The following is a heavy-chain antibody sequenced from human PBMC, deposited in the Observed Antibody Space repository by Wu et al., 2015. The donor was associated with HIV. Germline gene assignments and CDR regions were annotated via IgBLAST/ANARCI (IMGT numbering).Heavy chain of an antibody. Sequence: QVQLVQSGAEVKKPGASVKVSCKASGYTFTGYYMHWVRQAPGQGLEWMGWINPNSGGTNYAQKFQGRVTMTRDTSISTAYMELSRLRSDDTAVYYCAEGPLFTYTTVVTPRTTWGQGTLVHRLL. CDR2: INPNSGGT. V-gene: IGHV1-2*02. CDR1: GYTFTGYY. J-gene: IGHJ4*02. CDR3: AEGPLFTYTTVVTPRTT. D-gene: IGHD4-23*01.